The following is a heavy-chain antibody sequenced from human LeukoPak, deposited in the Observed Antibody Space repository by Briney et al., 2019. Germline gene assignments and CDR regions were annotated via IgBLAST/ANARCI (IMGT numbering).Heavy chain of an antibody. J-gene: IGHJ4*02. Sequence: SETLSLTCTVSGGSISSGSYYWSWIRQPAGKGLEWIGRIYTSGSTNYNPSLKSRVTISVDTSKNQFSLKLSSVTAADTAVYYCARLTLLWFGEFQYYFDYWGQGTLVTVSS. V-gene: IGHV4-61*02. CDR3: ARLTLLWFGEFQYYFDY. CDR1: GGSISSGSYY. D-gene: IGHD3-10*01. CDR2: IYTSGST.